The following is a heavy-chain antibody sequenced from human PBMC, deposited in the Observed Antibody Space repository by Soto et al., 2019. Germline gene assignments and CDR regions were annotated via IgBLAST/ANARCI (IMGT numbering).Heavy chain of an antibody. CDR3: AKDPADY. J-gene: IGHJ4*02. Sequence: QVQLVESGGGVDQPGRSLRLSCAASGFTFSSYGMHWVRQAPGKGLEWVAVISYDGSNKYYADSVKGRFTISRDDSKNTLYLQMNSLRAEDTAVYYCAKDPADYWGQGTLVTVSS. CDR2: ISYDGSNK. V-gene: IGHV3-30*18. CDR1: GFTFSSYG.